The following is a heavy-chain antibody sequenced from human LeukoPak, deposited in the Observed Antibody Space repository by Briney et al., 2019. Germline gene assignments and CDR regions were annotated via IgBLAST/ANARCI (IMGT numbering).Heavy chain of an antibody. J-gene: IGHJ4*02. V-gene: IGHV3-11*06. CDR1: GFTFSDYY. CDR3: AIYRTYGDRDY. D-gene: IGHD4-17*01. CDR2: ISSSSTYA. Sequence: GGSLRLSCAASGFTFSDYYMSWIRQAPGKGLEWVSYISSSSTYANYADSVKGRFTISRDNAKNSLYLQMNSVRAEDTAVYYCAIYRTYGDRDYWGQGTLVTVSS.